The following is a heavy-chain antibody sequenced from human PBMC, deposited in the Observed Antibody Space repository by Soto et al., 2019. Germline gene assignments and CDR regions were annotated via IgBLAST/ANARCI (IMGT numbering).Heavy chain of an antibody. V-gene: IGHV4-59*01. CDR1: GGSISSYY. CDR2: IYYSGST. D-gene: IGHD3-22*01. CDR3: ARDSSGYYRYYYYGMDV. Sequence: QVQLQESGPGLVKPSETLSLTCTVSGGSISSYYWSWIRQPPGKGLEWIGYIYYSGSTNYNPSLKSRVTRSVDTSKNQFSLKLSSVTAADTAVYYCARDSSGYYRYYYYGMDVWGQGTTVTVSS. J-gene: IGHJ6*02.